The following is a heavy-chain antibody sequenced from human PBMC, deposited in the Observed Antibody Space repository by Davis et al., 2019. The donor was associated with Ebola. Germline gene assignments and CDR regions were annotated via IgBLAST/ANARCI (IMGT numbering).Heavy chain of an antibody. J-gene: IGHJ4*02. Sequence: GESLKISCAASGFTFSSYSMNWVRQAPGKGLEWVSYISSSSSTIYYADSVKGRFTISRDNAKNSLYLQMNSLRDEDTAVYYCAREEDYYDSRGHYWGQGTLVTVSS. CDR3: AREEDYYDSRGHY. D-gene: IGHD3-22*01. V-gene: IGHV3-48*02. CDR2: ISSSSSTI. CDR1: GFTFSSYS.